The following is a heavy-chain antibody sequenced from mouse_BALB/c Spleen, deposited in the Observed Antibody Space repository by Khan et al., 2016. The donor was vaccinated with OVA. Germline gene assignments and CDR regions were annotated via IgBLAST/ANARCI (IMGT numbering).Heavy chain of an antibody. V-gene: IGHV1-7*01. CDR2: INPTSAYT. CDR1: GYTFTTYW. J-gene: IGHJ2*01. Sequence: QMQLEESGAELAKPGASVKMSCKASGYTFTTYWMHWVKQRPGQGLEWIGYINPTSAYTDYNEKFKDKATLSADKSSSTAYMQLSSLTSEDSAVYYSARDRIDYWGQGTTLTVSA. CDR3: ARDRIDY.